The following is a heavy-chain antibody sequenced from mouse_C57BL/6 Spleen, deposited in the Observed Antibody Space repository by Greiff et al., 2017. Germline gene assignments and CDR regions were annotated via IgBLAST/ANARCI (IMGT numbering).Heavy chain of an antibody. CDR1: GYTFTSYW. CDR2: IDPSDSET. Sequence: VQLQQPGAELVRPGSSVKLSCKASGYTFTSYWMHWVKQRPIQGLEWIGNIDPSDSETHYNQKFKDKATLTVDKSSSTAYMQLSSLTSEDSAVXYCARSTMVTHWYFDVWGTGTTVTVSS. V-gene: IGHV1-52*01. D-gene: IGHD2-2*01. J-gene: IGHJ1*03. CDR3: ARSTMVTHWYFDV.